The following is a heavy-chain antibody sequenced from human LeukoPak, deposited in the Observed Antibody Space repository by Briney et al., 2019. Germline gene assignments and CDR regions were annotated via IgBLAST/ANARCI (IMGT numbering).Heavy chain of an antibody. CDR3: ARDHKAYYYDSSGYYLDY. V-gene: IGHV3-53*01. J-gene: IGHJ4*02. Sequence: GGSLRLSCAASGFTVSSNYMSWVRQAPGKGLEWVSVIYSGGSTYYADSVKGRFTISRDKSKNTLYLQMNSLRAEDTAVYYCARDHKAYYYDSSGYYLDYWGQGTLVTVSS. CDR1: GFTVSSNY. D-gene: IGHD3-22*01. CDR2: IYSGGST.